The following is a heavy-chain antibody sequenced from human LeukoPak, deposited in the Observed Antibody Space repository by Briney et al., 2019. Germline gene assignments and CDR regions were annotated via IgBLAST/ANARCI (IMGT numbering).Heavy chain of an antibody. CDR2: MNPNSGNT. V-gene: IGHV1-8*01. D-gene: IGHD6-13*01. J-gene: IGHJ5*02. CDR1: GYTFTSYD. Sequence: ASVKVSCKASGYTFTSYDINWVRQATGLGLEWMGWMNPNSGNTGYAQKFQGRVTITRNTSISTAYMELSSLGSEDTAMYYCARGSGSSWSFDPWGQGTLVTVSS. CDR3: ARGSGSSWSFDP.